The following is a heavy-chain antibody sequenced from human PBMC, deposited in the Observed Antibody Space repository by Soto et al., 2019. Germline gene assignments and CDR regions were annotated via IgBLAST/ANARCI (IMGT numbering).Heavy chain of an antibody. D-gene: IGHD5-12*01. CDR3: ARGEAYSGYVGHFDY. J-gene: IGHJ4*02. CDR1: GFTVSSNY. CDR2: IYSGGST. Sequence: GGSLRLSCAASGFTVSSNYMSWVRQAPGKGLEWVSVIYSGGSTYYADSVKGRFTISRDNSKNTLYLQMNSLRAEDTAVYYCARGEAYSGYVGHFDYWGQGTLVTVSS. V-gene: IGHV3-66*01.